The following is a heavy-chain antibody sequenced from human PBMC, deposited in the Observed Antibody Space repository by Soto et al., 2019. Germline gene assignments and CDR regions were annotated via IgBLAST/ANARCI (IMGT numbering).Heavy chain of an antibody. V-gene: IGHV1-2*04. J-gene: IGHJ6*02. D-gene: IGHD1-26*01. CDR2: INPNSGGT. CDR3: ARGVGATPEYYYYYGMDV. CDR1: GYTFTGYY. Sequence: GASVKVSCKASGYTFTGYYMHWVRQAPGQGLEWMGWINPNSGGTNYAQKFQGWVTMTRDTSASTAYMELSSLRSEDTAVYYCARGVGATPEYYYYYGMDVWGQGTTVTVSS.